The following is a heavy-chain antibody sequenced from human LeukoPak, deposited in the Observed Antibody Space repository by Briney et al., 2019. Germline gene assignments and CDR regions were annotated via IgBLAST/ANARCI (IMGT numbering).Heavy chain of an antibody. CDR2: IYYSGNT. J-gene: IGHJ3*01. CDR3: ARLGIAATGPAF. Sequence: SETLSLTCTVSGGSVSSNYHWGWIRQPPGQGLEWIASIYYSGNTYYNPSLKSRVTISADTPNNQFSLRLSSVTAADTAVYYCARLGIAATGPAFWGQGTMVSVSS. D-gene: IGHD6-13*01. CDR1: GGSVSSNYH. V-gene: IGHV4-39*01.